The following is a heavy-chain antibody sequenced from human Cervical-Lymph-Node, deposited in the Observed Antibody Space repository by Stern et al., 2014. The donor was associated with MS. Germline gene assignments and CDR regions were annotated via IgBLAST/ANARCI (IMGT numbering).Heavy chain of an antibody. V-gene: IGHV1-69*01. CDR3: AREEGVEMATPYDY. D-gene: IGHD5-24*01. CDR1: GGTFSSYA. J-gene: IGHJ4*02. Sequence: VQLVESGAEVKKPGSSVKVSCKASGGTFSSYAISWVRQAPGQGLEWMGGIIPIFGTANYAQKFQGRVTITADESTSTAYMELSSLRSEDTAVYYCAREEGVEMATPYDYWGQGTLVTVSS. CDR2: IIPIFGTA.